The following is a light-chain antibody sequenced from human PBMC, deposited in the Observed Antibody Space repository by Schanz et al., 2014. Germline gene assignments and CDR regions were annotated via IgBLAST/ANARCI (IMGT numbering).Light chain of an antibody. CDR3: QQYGSSPRT. CDR1: QSVSGN. J-gene: IGKJ1*01. Sequence: EIVLTQSPGTLSLSPGERATLSCRASQSVSGNLAWYQQKSGQAPRLLIYGASSRATGIPDRFSGSGSGTDFTLTITRLEPEDFAVYYCQQYGSSPRTFGQGTNVEIK. V-gene: IGKV3-20*01. CDR2: GAS.